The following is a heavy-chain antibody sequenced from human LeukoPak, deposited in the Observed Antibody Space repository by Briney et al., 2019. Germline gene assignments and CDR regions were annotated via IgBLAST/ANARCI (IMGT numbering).Heavy chain of an antibody. CDR2: INHSGST. Sequence: SETLSLTCAVYGGSFSGYYWSWIRQPPGKGLEWIGEINHSGSTNYNPSLKSRVTISVDTSKNQFSLKLSSVTAADTAVYYCARRGGGSLDYWGQGTLVTVSS. J-gene: IGHJ4*02. V-gene: IGHV4-34*01. CDR3: ARRGGGSLDY. D-gene: IGHD2-15*01. CDR1: GGSFSGYY.